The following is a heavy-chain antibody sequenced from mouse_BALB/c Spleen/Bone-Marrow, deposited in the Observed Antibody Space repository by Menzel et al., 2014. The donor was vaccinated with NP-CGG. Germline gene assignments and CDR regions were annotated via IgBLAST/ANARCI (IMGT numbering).Heavy chain of an antibody. V-gene: IGHV1-69*02. Sequence: QVQLQQSGAEVVKPGASVKASCKASGYTFTNYWMQWVKQRPGQGLEWIGEIEPSDSYTNYNQDFKGEATLTVDKSSSTAYMQLSSLTSEDSAVYYCARGRTTVVSDYWGQGTSLTVSS. CDR3: ARGRTTVVSDY. D-gene: IGHD1-1*01. CDR1: GYTFTNYW. CDR2: IEPSDSYT. J-gene: IGHJ2*02.